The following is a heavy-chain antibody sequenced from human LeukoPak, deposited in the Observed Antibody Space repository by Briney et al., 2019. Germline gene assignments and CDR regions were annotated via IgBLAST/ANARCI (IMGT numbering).Heavy chain of an antibody. Sequence: PSQTLSLTCTVSGGSISGGEYHWSWFRKPPGKGLEWIGHIYNSATYYNPSLKSRVSISEDTSNNHFSLKVNSVTAADTAVYCASYRVNEGGRGSWGQGTLVTVSS. CDR1: GGSISGGEYH. J-gene: IGHJ5*02. CDR2: IYNSAT. V-gene: IGHV4-30-4*01. D-gene: IGHD2-15*01. CDR3: SYRVNEGGRGS.